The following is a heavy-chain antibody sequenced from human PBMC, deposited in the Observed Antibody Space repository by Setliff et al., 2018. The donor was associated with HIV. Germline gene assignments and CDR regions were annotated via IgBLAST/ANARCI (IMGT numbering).Heavy chain of an antibody. V-gene: IGHV4-34*01. CDR3: ARVRLRVPPSIFDY. CDR1: GGSFTGYY. Sequence: SETLSLTCAVYGGSFTGYYWSWIRQSPERGLEWIGDIYHSGISNYNPSLKSRVTLSIDTSKNQFSLKLRSVTAADTAVYYCARVRLRVPPSIFDYWGQGMRVTVS. D-gene: IGHD2-21*01. J-gene: IGHJ4*02. CDR2: IYHSGIS.